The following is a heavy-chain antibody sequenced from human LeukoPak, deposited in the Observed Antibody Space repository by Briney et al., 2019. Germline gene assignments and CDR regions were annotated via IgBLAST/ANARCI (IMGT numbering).Heavy chain of an antibody. J-gene: IGHJ1*01. D-gene: IGHD1-26*01. V-gene: IGHV3-74*01. CDR2: INTDGSIT. CDR3: ARVPPSVGEATSEYFQD. Sequence: PGGSLRLSCAASGFTFSTYWIHWVRQAPGKGLLWVSRINTDGSITNYADSVKGRFTISRDNAKNTLYLQMNSLRSEDTAVYYCARVPPSVGEATSEYFQDWGQGTLVTVSS. CDR1: GFTFSTYW.